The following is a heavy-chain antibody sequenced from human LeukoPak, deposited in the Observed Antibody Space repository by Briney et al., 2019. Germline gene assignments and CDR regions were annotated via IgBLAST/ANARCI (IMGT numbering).Heavy chain of an antibody. J-gene: IGHJ4*02. V-gene: IGHV3-30-3*01. CDR2: ISYDGSNK. D-gene: IGHD3-10*01. CDR1: GFTFSSYA. Sequence: GRSLRLSCAASGFTFSSYAMHWVRQAPGKGLEWVAVISYDGSNKYYADSVKGRFTISRDNSKNTLYLQMNSLRAEDTAVYYCASIGSGSCSHRIDYWGQGTLVTVSS. CDR3: ASIGSGSCSHRIDY.